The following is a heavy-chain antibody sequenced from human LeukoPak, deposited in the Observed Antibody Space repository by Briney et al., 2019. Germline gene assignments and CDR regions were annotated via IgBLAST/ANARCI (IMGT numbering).Heavy chain of an antibody. V-gene: IGHV4-31*03. CDR3: ARGGAYSSGWYVEGYYYYGMDV. Sequence: TQTLSLTCTVSGRSISSGGYYWSWIRQHPGKGLEWFGYIYYSGSTYYNPSLKSRVTISVDTSRNQFSLKLSSVTAADTAVYYCARGGAYSSGWYVEGYYYYGMDVWGKGTTVTVSS. CDR2: IYYSGST. J-gene: IGHJ6*04. CDR1: GRSISSGGYY. D-gene: IGHD6-19*01.